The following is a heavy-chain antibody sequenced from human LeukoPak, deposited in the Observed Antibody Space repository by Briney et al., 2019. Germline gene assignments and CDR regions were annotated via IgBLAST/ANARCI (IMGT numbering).Heavy chain of an antibody. J-gene: IGHJ3*02. V-gene: IGHV4-59*01. Sequence: SSQTLSITCTVSGGSISPYHWSWIRQPPGKGLEWIGYIYYSGSTNYNPSLKSRVTISVDTSKNQFSLRLSSVTAADTAVYYCARTNAFDIWGQGTMVTVSS. CDR1: GGSISPYH. CDR2: IYYSGST. CDR3: ARTNAFDI.